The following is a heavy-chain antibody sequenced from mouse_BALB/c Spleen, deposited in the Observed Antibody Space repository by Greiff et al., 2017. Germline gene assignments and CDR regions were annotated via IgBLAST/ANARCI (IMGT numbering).Heavy chain of an antibody. CDR3: ARGGYSYYYAMDY. CDR1: GYTFSSYW. J-gene: IGHJ4*01. D-gene: IGHD2-3*01. V-gene: IGHV1-9*01. Sequence: VQLQQSGAELMKPGASVKISCKATGYTFSSYWIEWVKQRPGHGLEWIGEILPGSGSTNYNEKFKGKATFTADTSSNTAYMQLSSLTSEDSAVYYCARGGYSYYYAMDYWGQGTSVTVSS. CDR2: ILPGSGST.